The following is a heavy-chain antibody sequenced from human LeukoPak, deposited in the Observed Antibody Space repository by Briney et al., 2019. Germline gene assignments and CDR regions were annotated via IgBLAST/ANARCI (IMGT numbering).Heavy chain of an antibody. CDR3: ARTKREYSGYVFQFNWFDP. J-gene: IGHJ5*02. CDR1: GGSISSYY. CDR2: IYYSGST. V-gene: IGHV4-59*01. D-gene: IGHD5-12*01. Sequence: PSETLSLTCTVSGGSISSYYWSWIQQPPGKGLEWIGYIYYSGSTNYNPSLKSRVTISVDTSKNQFSLKLSSVTAADTAVYYCARTKREYSGYVFQFNWFDPWGQGTLVTVSS.